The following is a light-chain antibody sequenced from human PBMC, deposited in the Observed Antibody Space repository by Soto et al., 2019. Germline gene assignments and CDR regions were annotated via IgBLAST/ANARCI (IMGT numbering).Light chain of an antibody. CDR1: QDITSY. CDR3: QKYNKAPYT. Sequence: DIQMTQSPSSLSASVGDSVTITCRASQDITSYLAWYQQKPGKVPKLLIYGASTLQSGVPSRFSGSGSGTDFTLTISSLQPEDVASYYCQKYNKAPYTFGQGTKLEIK. V-gene: IGKV1-27*01. J-gene: IGKJ2*01. CDR2: GAS.